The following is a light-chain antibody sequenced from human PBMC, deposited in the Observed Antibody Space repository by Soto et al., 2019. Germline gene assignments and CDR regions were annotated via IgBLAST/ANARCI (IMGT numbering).Light chain of an antibody. CDR1: QSVSSNY. CDR3: QQYDTSPRT. Sequence: EVMLTQSPGTLSLSPGERATLSCRASQSVSSNYLAWYQQKPGQAPRLLIYGASNRATGIPDRFSGSGSGTDFTLPIRRLEPEDFAVYYCQQYDTSPRTFGQGTKVEFK. J-gene: IGKJ1*01. CDR2: GAS. V-gene: IGKV3-20*01.